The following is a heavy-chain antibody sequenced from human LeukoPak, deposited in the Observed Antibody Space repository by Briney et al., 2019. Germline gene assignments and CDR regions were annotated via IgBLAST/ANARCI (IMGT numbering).Heavy chain of an antibody. Sequence: SETLSLTCSVSGGSISSYYWSWIRQPPGKGLEWIGYLSDRGGTSYNPSLNSRVSISVDTSKNQCSLKLISVIAADTAVYYCARGPSGTTEYWSRGTLVTVSS. CDR3: ARGPSGTTEY. J-gene: IGHJ4*02. D-gene: IGHD1-26*01. CDR2: LSDRGGT. CDR1: GGSISSYY. V-gene: IGHV4-59*01.